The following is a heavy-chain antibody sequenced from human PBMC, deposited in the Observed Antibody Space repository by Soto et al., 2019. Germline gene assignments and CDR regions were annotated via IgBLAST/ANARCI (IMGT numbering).Heavy chain of an antibody. V-gene: IGHV3-30*03. CDR2: ISYDGSNK. CDR1: GFTFSSYG. J-gene: IGHJ4*02. CDR3: XXXXXXXDY. Sequence: QVQLVESGGGVVQPGRSLRLSCAASGFTFSSYGMHWVRQAPGKGLEWVAVISYDGSNKYYADSVKGRFTISRDNSKXXXXXXXXXXXXXXXXXXXXXXXXXXXDYWGQGTLVTVSS.